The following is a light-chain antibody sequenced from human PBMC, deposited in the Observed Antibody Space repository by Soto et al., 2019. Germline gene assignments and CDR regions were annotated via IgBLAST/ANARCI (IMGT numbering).Light chain of an antibody. V-gene: IGKV1-5*03. J-gene: IGKJ1*01. CDR1: QSVSSW. CDR3: HQYKTYWT. Sequence: DIQMTQSPSTLSASVGDRVTITCRASQSVSSWLAWYRQKPGKAPKLLIYKASSLHSGVPSRFSGSGSGTEFTLTISSLQPDDFATYYCHQYKTYWTFGHGTKVEMK. CDR2: KAS.